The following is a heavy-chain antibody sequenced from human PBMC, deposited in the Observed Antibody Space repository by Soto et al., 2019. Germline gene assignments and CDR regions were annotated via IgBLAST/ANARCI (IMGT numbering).Heavy chain of an antibody. CDR1: GGSISSSSYY. Sequence: SETLSLTCTVSGGSISSSSYYWGWIRQPPGKGLEWIGSIYYSGSTYYNPSLKSRVTISVDTSKNQFSLKLSSVTAADTAVYYCARSGAYGSGSYLFPDAFDIWGQGTMVTVSS. V-gene: IGHV4-39*01. D-gene: IGHD3-10*01. CDR2: IYYSGST. CDR3: ARSGAYGSGSYLFPDAFDI. J-gene: IGHJ3*02.